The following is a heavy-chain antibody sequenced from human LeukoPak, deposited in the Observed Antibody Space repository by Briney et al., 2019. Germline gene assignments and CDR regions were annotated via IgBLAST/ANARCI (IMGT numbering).Heavy chain of an antibody. CDR1: GFTFSSYG. V-gene: IGHV3-33*08. D-gene: IGHD6-19*01. CDR3: AREDSSGWYTAY. Sequence: PGGSLRLSCAASGFTFSSYGMHWVRQAPGKGLEWVATIRYDGSKKWYAESVRGRFTISRDDSKNTLFLQMNNLRVEDTAVYYCAREDSSGWYTAYWGQGTLVTVSS. CDR2: IRYDGSKK. J-gene: IGHJ4*02.